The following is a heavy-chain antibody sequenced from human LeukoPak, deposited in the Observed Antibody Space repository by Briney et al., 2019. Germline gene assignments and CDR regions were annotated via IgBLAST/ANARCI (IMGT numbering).Heavy chain of an antibody. D-gene: IGHD3-10*01. CDR2: IYTSGST. V-gene: IGHV4-61*02. J-gene: IGHJ6*02. Sequence: PSQTLSLTCTVSGGSISSGSYYWSWIRQPAGKGLEWIGRIYTSGSTNYNPSLKSRVTISVDTSKNQFSLKLSSVTAADTAVYYCASRRFGGQSGMDVWGQGTTVTVSS. CDR3: ASRRFGGQSGMDV. CDR1: GGSISSGSYY.